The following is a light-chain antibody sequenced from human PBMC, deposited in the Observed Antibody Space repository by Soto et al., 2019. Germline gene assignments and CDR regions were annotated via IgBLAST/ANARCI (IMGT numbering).Light chain of an antibody. V-gene: IGKV3-11*01. CDR3: QQRSNWPVT. CDR1: QSVRTY. CDR2: DAS. Sequence: EIVLTQSPATLSLSPGERATLSCRASQSVRTYLAWYQQKPGQAPRLLIYDASSRPTGLPARFSGSGSGTDFTLTISSLEPEDFAVYYCQQRSNWPVTFGQGTKV. J-gene: IGKJ1*01.